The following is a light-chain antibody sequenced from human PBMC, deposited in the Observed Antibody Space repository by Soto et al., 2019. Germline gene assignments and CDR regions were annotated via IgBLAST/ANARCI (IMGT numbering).Light chain of an antibody. Sequence: DIHLTQSPSSLSASVADRVTITCRPSQAVPNNMAWYQQKPGKPPKLLIYEASTLQSGVPSRFSGSKSGTQFTLTIDSLQPEDFATYYCQQVNTYPRTFGGGTKVDIK. V-gene: IGKV1-9*01. CDR3: QQVNTYPRT. CDR1: QAVPNN. J-gene: IGKJ4*01. CDR2: EAS.